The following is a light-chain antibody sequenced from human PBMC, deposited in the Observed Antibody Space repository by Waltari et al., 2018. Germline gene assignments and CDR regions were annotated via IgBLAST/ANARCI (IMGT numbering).Light chain of an antibody. CDR2: EGS. J-gene: IGLJ3*02. CDR3: CSYAGSSTWV. Sequence: QSALTQPASVSGSPGQSITISCTGTSSDVGSYNLVSWYQQHPGKAPKLMIYEGSKRPSVVSNRFSGSKSGNTAPLTISGLQAEDEADYYCCSYAGSSTWVFGGGTKLTVL. V-gene: IGLV2-23*01. CDR1: SSDVGSYNL.